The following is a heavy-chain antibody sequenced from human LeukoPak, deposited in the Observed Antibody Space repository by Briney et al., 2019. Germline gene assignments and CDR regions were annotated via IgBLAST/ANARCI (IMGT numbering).Heavy chain of an antibody. CDR3: ARFYSGSYHDAFDI. CDR1: GFTFSDHY. D-gene: IGHD1-26*01. Sequence: GGSLRLSCAASGFTFSDHYMDWVRQAPGKGLEWVGRTRNKANSYTTEYAASVKGRFTISRDDPKNSLYLQMNSLKTEDTAVYYCARFYSGSYHDAFDIWGQGTMVTVSS. J-gene: IGHJ3*02. V-gene: IGHV3-72*01. CDR2: TRNKANSYTT.